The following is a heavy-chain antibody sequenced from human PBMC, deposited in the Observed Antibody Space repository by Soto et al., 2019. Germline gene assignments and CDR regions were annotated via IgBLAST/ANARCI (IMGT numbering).Heavy chain of an antibody. J-gene: IGHJ4*02. CDR3: VKALRYFDWLPDFDY. Sequence: SFSASGFTFSSYAMHWVRQAPGKGLEYVSAISSNGGSTYYADSVKGRFTISRDNSKNTLYLQMSSLRAEDTAVYYCVKALRYFDWLPDFDYWGQGTLVTVSS. CDR1: GFTFSSYA. CDR2: ISSNGGST. D-gene: IGHD3-9*01. V-gene: IGHV3-64D*06.